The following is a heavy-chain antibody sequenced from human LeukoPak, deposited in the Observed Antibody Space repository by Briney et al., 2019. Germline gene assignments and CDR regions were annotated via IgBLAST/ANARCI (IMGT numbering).Heavy chain of an antibody. CDR3: ARDVVTEVVTLTTTDS. CDR1: GFTFSSYA. Sequence: GGSLRLSCAASGFTFSSYAMSWVRQAPGKGLEWASSIRSTGSYIHYADSVKGRFTVSRDNAKNSLYLQMNSLKAEDTAVYYCARDVVTEVVTLTTTDSWGQGTLVTVPS. J-gene: IGHJ4*02. CDR2: IRSTGSYI. V-gene: IGHV3-21*06. D-gene: IGHD2-21*02.